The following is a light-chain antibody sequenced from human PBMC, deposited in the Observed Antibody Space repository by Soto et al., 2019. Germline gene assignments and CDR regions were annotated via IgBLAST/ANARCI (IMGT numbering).Light chain of an antibody. CDR2: RNN. CDR3: AAWDDSLSGVD. CDR1: SSNIGSNY. Sequence: QSVLTQPPSASGTPGQRVTISCSGSSSNIGSNYVYWYQQLPGTAPKLLIYRNNQRPSGVPDRFSGSKSGTSASLAISGLRSEDEADYHCAAWDDSLSGVDFGGGTKLTVL. J-gene: IGLJ2*01. V-gene: IGLV1-47*01.